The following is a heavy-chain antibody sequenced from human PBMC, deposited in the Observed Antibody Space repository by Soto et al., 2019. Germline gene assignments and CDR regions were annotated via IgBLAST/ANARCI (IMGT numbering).Heavy chain of an antibody. J-gene: IGHJ6*02. CDR1: GGTFSSYA. Sequence: SVKVSCKASGGTFSSYAISWVRQAPGQGLEWMGGIMPIFGTANYAQKFQGRVTITADESTSTAYMERNGLRSEETAVYYCARAILESTTLDYGMDVWGQGTTVTVSS. CDR2: IMPIFGTA. CDR3: ARAILESTTLDYGMDV. V-gene: IGHV1-69*13. D-gene: IGHD1-1*01.